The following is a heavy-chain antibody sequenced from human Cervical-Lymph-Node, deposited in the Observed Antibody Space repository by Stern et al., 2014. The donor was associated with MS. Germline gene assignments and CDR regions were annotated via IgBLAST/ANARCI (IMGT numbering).Heavy chain of an antibody. CDR2: VSTYNGGT. V-gene: IGHV1-18*01. Sequence: QVQLVQSGAEVKKPGASVKVSCETSGYTFTSYGISWIRQVPGQGLEWMGWVSTYNGGTNFSQKFQGRVTMTTDSSTNSVYMELRSLRSDDTAVYFCARDQWGSHDIGGTYYRYWGQGTPITVSS. D-gene: IGHD3-22*01. CDR3: ARDQWGSHDIGGTYYRY. J-gene: IGHJ4*02. CDR1: GYTFTSYG.